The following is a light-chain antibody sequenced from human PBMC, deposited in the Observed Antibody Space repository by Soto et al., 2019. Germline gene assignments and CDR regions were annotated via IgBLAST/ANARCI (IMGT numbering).Light chain of an antibody. J-gene: IGKJ4*02. CDR2: DAS. V-gene: IGKV3-11*01. CDR3: QQSNNWAPRT. CDR1: QSVSFY. Sequence: EIELTQSPSTLSLSPGERATLTCRASQSVSFYLAWYQQKPGQAPRLLIYDASNMPTGIPARFSGSGSGTDVTILTSSLEHADCAVYYCQQSNNWAPRTFGRGTKVEIK.